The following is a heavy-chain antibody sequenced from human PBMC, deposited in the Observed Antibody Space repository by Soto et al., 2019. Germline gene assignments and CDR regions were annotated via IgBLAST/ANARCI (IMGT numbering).Heavy chain of an antibody. J-gene: IGHJ4*02. CDR1: GYSISSGYY. D-gene: IGHD3-22*01. CDR3: ARDFHDSSGYIPRYFDY. CDR2: IYHSGST. V-gene: IGHV4-38-2*02. Sequence: SETLSLTCAVSGYSISSGYYWGWIRQPPGKGLEWIGSIYHSGSTYYNPSLKSRVTISVDTSKNQFSLKLSSVTAADTAVYYCARDFHDSSGYIPRYFDYWGQGTLVTSPQ.